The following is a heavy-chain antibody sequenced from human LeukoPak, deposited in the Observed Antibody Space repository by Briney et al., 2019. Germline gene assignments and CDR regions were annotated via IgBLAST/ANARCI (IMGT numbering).Heavy chain of an antibody. CDR1: GFTFSRFA. J-gene: IGHJ4*02. CDR3: ARVEAAGLDY. D-gene: IGHD6-13*01. Sequence: GGSLRLSCAASGFTFSRFAMSWVRQAPGKGLEWVSALSGSGVATYYADSVKGRFTISRDNAKNSLYLQMNSLRAEDTAVYYCARVEAAGLDYWGQGTLVTVSS. CDR2: LSGSGVAT. V-gene: IGHV3-23*01.